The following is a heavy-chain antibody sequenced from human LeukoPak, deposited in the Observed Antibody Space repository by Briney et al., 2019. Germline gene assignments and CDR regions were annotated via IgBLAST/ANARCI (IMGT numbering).Heavy chain of an antibody. CDR2: ISWDGGST. V-gene: IGHV3-43*01. D-gene: IGHD6-19*01. Sequence: GGSLRLSCAASGFTFDDYTMHWVRQAPGKGLEWVSLISWDGGSTYYADSVKGRFTISRDNSKNSLYLQMNSLRTEDTALYYCAKGLSGWYLNYYGMDVWGQGTTVTVSS. CDR3: AKGLSGWYLNYYGMDV. J-gene: IGHJ6*02. CDR1: GFTFDDYT.